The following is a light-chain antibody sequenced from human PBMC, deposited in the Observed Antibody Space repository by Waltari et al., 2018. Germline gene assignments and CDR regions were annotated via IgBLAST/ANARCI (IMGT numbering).Light chain of an antibody. J-gene: IGKJ5*01. V-gene: IGKV1-39*01. Sequence: DIQMTQSPSSLSASAGDRVTITSRASQSISSYLTWYQQKPGKAPKLLIYAASSLQSGVTSRFSGSGSGTDFTLTISSLQPEDFATYYCQQSYSTPRTFGQGTRLDIK. CDR1: QSISSY. CDR3: QQSYSTPRT. CDR2: AAS.